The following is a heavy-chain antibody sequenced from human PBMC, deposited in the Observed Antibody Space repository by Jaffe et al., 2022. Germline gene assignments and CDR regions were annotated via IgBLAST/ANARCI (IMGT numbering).Heavy chain of an antibody. J-gene: IGHJ3*02. Sequence: QVQLQESGPGLVKPSETLSLTCTVSGGSISSYYWSWIRQPPGKGLEWIGYIYYSGSTNYNPSLKSRVTISVDTSKNQFSLKLSSVTAADTAVYYCARDQARWFGELFQVRAFDIWGQGTMVTVSS. D-gene: IGHD3-10*01. CDR3: ARDQARWFGELFQVRAFDI. V-gene: IGHV4-59*01. CDR2: IYYSGST. CDR1: GGSISSYY.